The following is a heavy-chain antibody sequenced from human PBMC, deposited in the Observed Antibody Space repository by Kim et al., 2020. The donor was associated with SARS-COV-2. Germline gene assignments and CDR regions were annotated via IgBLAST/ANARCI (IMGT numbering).Heavy chain of an antibody. J-gene: IGHJ4*02. Sequence: RYRSSLKSRLTITKDTSKNQVVLTMTNMDPVDTATYYCAHTVDGSGAFDYWGQGTLVTVSS. D-gene: IGHD3-10*01. V-gene: IGHV2-5*01. CDR3: AHTVDGSGAFDY.